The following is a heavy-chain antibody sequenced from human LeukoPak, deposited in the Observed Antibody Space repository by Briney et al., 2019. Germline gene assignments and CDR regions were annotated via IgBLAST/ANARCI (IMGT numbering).Heavy chain of an antibody. V-gene: IGHV4-4*02. CDR3: ARVYGYSRGWITG. CDR1: GGSISSSNW. Sequence: SGTLSLTCAVSGGSISSSNWWSWVRQPPGKGLEWIGEIYHSGSTNYNPSLKSRVTISVDKSKNQFSLKLSSVTAADTAVYYCARVYGYSRGWITGWGQGTLVTVSS. CDR2: IYHSGST. D-gene: IGHD6-19*01. J-gene: IGHJ4*02.